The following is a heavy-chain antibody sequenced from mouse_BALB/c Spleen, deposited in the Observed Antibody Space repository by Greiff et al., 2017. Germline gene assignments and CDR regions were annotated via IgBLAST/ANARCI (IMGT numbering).Heavy chain of an antibody. CDR2: INPSTGYT. D-gene: IGHD2-4*01. CDR3: ARWDDYDY. Sequence: QVQLKESGAELAKPGASVKMSCKASGYTFTSYWMHWVKQRPGQGLEWIGYINPSTGYTEYNQKFKDKATLTADKSSSTAYMQLSSLTSEDSAVYYCARWDDYDYWGQGTTLTVSS. J-gene: IGHJ2*01. V-gene: IGHV1-7*01. CDR1: GYTFTSYW.